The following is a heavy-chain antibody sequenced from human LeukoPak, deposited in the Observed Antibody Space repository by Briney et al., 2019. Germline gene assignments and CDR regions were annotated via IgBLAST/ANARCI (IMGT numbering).Heavy chain of an antibody. CDR2: IIYSGGAT. V-gene: IGHV3-23*01. Sequence: PGGSLRLSCAASGFTFSRSAMTWVRQGPGTGLEFVASIIYSGGATYYADSVKGRFTISRDNSKNTLYLQMNSLRAEDTALYYCAKDGLYCDVSEHFYYFDSWGQGTLVTVSS. D-gene: IGHD2-21*01. J-gene: IGHJ4*02. CDR3: AKDGLYCDVSEHFYYFDS. CDR1: GFTFSRSA.